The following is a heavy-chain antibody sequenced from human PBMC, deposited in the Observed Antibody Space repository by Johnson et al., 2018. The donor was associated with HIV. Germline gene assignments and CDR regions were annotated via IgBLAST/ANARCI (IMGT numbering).Heavy chain of an antibody. D-gene: IGHD6-13*01. CDR1: GFTFSTYG. CDR2: ISYDGSNK. J-gene: IGHJ3*02. V-gene: IGHV3-30*19. Sequence: QLVESGGGVVQPGTSLRLSCVASGFTFSTYGMHWVRQAPGKGLEWVAVISYDGSNKYYADSVKGRFTISRDNSKNTLYLQMNSLRAEDTAVYYCASSYSSSHDAFEIWGQGTMVTVSS. CDR3: ASSYSSSHDAFEI.